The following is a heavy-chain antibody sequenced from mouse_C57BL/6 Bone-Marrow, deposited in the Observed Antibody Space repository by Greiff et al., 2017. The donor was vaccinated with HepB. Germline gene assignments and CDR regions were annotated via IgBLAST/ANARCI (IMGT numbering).Heavy chain of an antibody. Sequence: VKLQESGPELVKPGASVKLSCKASGYTFTSYDINWVKQRPGQGLEWIGWIYPRDGSTKYNEKFKGKATLTADKSSSTAYMELRSLTSEDSAVYFCARSRSFFFDYWGQGTTLTVSS. CDR3: ARSRSFFFDY. V-gene: IGHV1-85*01. CDR1: GYTFTSYD. J-gene: IGHJ2*01. D-gene: IGHD2-14*01. CDR2: IYPRDGST.